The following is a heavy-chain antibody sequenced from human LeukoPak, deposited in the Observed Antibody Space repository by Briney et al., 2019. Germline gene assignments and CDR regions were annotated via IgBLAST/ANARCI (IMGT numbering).Heavy chain of an antibody. V-gene: IGHV4-30-4*08. CDR3: ALTDAFDI. CDR2: IYYSGST. Sequence: PSQTLSLTCTVSGGSISSGDYYWSWIPKPPGKGLEWIGYIYYSGSTYYNPSLKSRVTISVDTSKYRFSLKLSSVTAADTAVYYCALTDAFDIWGQGTMVTVSS. CDR1: GGSISSGDYY. J-gene: IGHJ3*02.